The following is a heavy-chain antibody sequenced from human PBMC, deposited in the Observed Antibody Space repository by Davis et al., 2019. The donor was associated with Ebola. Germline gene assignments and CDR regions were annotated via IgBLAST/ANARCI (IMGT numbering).Heavy chain of an antibody. CDR2: IYYSGST. Sequence: MPSETLSLTCTVSGGSISSSSYYWGWIRQPPGKGLEWIGSIYYSGSTYYNPSLKSRVTISVDTSKNQFSLKLSSVTAADTAVYYCASLGVVISFGGQGTLVTVSS. V-gene: IGHV4-39*01. CDR3: ASLGVVISF. J-gene: IGHJ4*02. D-gene: IGHD3-3*01. CDR1: GGSISSSSYY.